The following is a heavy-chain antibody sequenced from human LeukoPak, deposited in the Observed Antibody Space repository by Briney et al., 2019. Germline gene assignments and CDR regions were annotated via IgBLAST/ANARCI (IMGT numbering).Heavy chain of an antibody. J-gene: IGHJ4*02. CDR3: AKASTTRAYYFDY. D-gene: IGHD4-11*01. V-gene: IGHV3-30*18. CDR1: GFTFSSYD. Sequence: PGGSLRLSCAGSGFTFSSYDMHWVRQAPGKGLEWVAVITYDGSNKYYADSVKGRFTISRDNSKNTLYLQMNSLRAEDTAVYYCAKASTTRAYYFDYWGQGTLVTVSS. CDR2: ITYDGSNK.